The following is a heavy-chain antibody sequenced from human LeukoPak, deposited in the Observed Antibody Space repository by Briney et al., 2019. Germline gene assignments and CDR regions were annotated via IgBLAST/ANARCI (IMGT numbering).Heavy chain of an antibody. J-gene: IGHJ4*02. CDR2: IYSSGST. CDR3: ARRPTGDPKFDY. Sequence: PSETLSLTCGVSGGSISNYFWTWIRQPPGKGLEWIGYIYSSGSTYYNPSLKSRVTISVGTSKNRFSLKLSTVTAADTAVYYCARRPTGDPKFDYWGQGTLVTVSS. CDR1: GGSISNYF. D-gene: IGHD7-27*01. V-gene: IGHV4-59*08.